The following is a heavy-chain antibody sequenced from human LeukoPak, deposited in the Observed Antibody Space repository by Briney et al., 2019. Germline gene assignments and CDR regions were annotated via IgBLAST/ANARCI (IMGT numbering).Heavy chain of an antibody. V-gene: IGHV3-66*01. CDR2: IYSGGVV. J-gene: IGHJ4*02. CDR3: ACLAMVTFYYFDY. D-gene: IGHD4-23*01. CDR1: GFTVSSNY. Sequence: GGSLRLSCAASGFTVSSNYMSWVRQAPGKGLEWVSVIYSGGVVYYADSVKGRFTISRDSSKNTLYLQMNSLRAEDTAVYYCACLAMVTFYYFDYWGQGTLVTVSS.